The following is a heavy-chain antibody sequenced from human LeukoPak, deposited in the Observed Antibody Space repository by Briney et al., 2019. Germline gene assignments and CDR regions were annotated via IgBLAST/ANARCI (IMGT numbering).Heavy chain of an antibody. V-gene: IGHV3-48*03. CDR2: ISSSGSTI. CDR1: GFTFSSYE. D-gene: IGHD1-26*01. J-gene: IGHJ6*03. Sequence: TGGSLRLACAASGFTFSSYEMNWVRQAPGKGLEWVSYISSSGSTIYYADSVKGRFTISRDNSKNTLYLRMNSLRAEDTAVYYCAKGYAWEASYYYYYMDVWGKGTTVTISS. CDR3: AKGYAWEASYYYYYMDV.